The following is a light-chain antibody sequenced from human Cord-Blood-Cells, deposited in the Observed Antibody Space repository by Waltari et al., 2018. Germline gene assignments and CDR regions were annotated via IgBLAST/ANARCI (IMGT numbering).Light chain of an antibody. CDR1: QSVSSSY. CDR3: QQYGSSPYT. V-gene: IGKV3-20*01. CDR2: GAS. Sequence: ETVLTHSPGPLSLSPGDRATLSCRASQSVSSSYLAWYQQKPGQAPRLLIYGASSRATGIPDRFSGSGSGTDFTLTINRLEPEDFAVYYCQQYGSSPYTFGQGTKLEIK. J-gene: IGKJ2*01.